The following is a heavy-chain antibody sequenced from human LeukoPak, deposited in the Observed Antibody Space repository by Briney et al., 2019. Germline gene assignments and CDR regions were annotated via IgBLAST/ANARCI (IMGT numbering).Heavy chain of an antibody. CDR2: IGTAGGT. J-gene: IGHJ4*02. V-gene: IGHV3-13*01. D-gene: IGHD3-22*01. Sequence: GGSLRLSCAASGFTFSSYDMHWVRQATGKGLEWVSAIGTAGGTYYPGSVKGRFTISRENAKNSLYLQMNSLRAGDTAVYYCARGPLSYDSSGYYFDYWGQGTLVTVSS. CDR3: ARGPLSYDSSGYYFDY. CDR1: GFTFSSYD.